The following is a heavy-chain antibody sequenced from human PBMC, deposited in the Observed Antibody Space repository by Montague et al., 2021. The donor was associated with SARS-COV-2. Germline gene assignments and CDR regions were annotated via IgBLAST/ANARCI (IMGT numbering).Heavy chain of an antibody. CDR3: SRGTLRFGMDV. Sequence: CAISGDSVSRNTAFWNWVRQSPSRGLEFLGRTYYRSKWQNDYAVSVRSRITNNPDTSKNQFSLHLNSVTPEDTAVYYCSRGTLRFGMDVWGQGTTVTVSS. CDR2: TYYRSKWQN. CDR1: GDSVSRNTAF. J-gene: IGHJ6*02. V-gene: IGHV6-1*01. D-gene: IGHD4-17*01.